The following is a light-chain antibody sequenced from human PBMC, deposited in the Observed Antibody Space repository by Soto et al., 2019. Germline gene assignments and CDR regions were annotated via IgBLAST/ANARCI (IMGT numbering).Light chain of an antibody. V-gene: IGLV2-14*01. Sequence: QSFLAQPASVSFSPGHSITISCSGTSSDVGGYIYVSWYQQHPGKAPKLMIYDVTSRPSGVSYRFSGSKSGNTASLTISGLQAEDEADYYCSSYTTSSSYVFGTGTKVTVL. CDR2: DVT. J-gene: IGLJ1*01. CDR3: SSYTTSSSYV. CDR1: SSDVGGYIY.